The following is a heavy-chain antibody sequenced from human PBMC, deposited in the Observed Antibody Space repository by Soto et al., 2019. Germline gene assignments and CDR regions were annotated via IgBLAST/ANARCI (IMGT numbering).Heavy chain of an antibody. CDR1: GFTFSSYA. CDR3: ARQTTVTTFSDYFDY. V-gene: IGHV3-30-3*01. J-gene: IGHJ4*02. CDR2: ISYDGSNK. D-gene: IGHD4-17*01. Sequence: PGGSLRLSCAASGFTFSSYAMHWVRQAPGKGLEWVAVISYDGSNKYYADSVKGRLTISRDNSKNTLYLQMNSLRAEDTAVYYCARQTTVTTFSDYFDYWGQGTLVTVSS.